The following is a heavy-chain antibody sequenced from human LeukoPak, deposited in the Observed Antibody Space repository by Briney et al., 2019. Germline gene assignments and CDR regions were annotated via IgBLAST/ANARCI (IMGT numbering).Heavy chain of an antibody. D-gene: IGHD6-13*01. V-gene: IGHV1-2*02. CDR2: INPNSGGT. CDR1: GYTFTGYY. CDR3: AREAAETDYYYYGMDV. Sequence: GASVKVSCKASGYTFTGYYMHWVRQAPGQGLEWMGWINPNSGGTNYAQKLQGRVTMTRDTSISTTYMELSRLRSDDTAVYYCAREAAETDYYYYGMDVWGQGTTVTVSS. J-gene: IGHJ6*02.